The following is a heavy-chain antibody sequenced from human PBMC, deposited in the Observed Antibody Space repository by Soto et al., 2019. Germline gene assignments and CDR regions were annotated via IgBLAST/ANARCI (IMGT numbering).Heavy chain of an antibody. CDR1: GFTFSSYC. D-gene: IGHD3-16*01. Sequence: GGSLRLSCAASGFTFSSYCMHWVRQAPGKGLEWVADFWADGRSNYYADSVKGRFTISRDNSKNTVFLQMNSLRAEDTAVYYCARDLSFGSLDFDYWGRGTLVTVSS. CDR3: ARDLSFGSLDFDY. CDR2: FWADGRSN. J-gene: IGHJ4*02. V-gene: IGHV3-33*01.